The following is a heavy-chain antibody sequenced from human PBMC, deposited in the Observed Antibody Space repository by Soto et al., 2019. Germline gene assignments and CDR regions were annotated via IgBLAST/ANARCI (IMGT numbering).Heavy chain of an antibody. CDR2: ISYDGSNK. CDR1: GFTFSSYA. Sequence: QPGGSLRLSCAASGFTFSSYAMHWVRQAPGKGLEWVAVISYDGSNKYYADSVKGRFTISRDNSKNTLYLQMNSLRAEDTAVYYCASRYCSSTSCYHYYGMDVWGQGTTVTVSS. V-gene: IGHV3-30-3*01. D-gene: IGHD2-2*01. CDR3: ASRYCSSTSCYHYYGMDV. J-gene: IGHJ6*02.